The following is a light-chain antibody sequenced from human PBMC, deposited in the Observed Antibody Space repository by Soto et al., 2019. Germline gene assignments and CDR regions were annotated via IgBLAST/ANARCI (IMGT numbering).Light chain of an antibody. J-gene: IGKJ1*01. CDR2: LRS. CDR3: MQAVQTPRT. V-gene: IGKV2-28*01. Sequence: DIVMTQSPLSLPVTPGEPASISCRSSQSLLHSNGDTYLEWYLQKPGQSPQLLIYLRSLRAAGVPDRFSGGGSGTDFTLKIRRVEAEDVGVYYCMQAVQTPRTFGQGTKVEIK. CDR1: QSLLHSNGDTY.